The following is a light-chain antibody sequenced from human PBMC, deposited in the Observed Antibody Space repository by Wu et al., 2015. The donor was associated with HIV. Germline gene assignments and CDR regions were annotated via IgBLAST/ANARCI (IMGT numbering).Light chain of an antibody. CDR1: QDIGSY. Sequence: RASQDIGSYLXRYQQKTRKSPKSPDLCCIHFADGVPSRFSGSGSGTDFTLTISCLQSEDFATYYCQQYDGDSYHLYTFGQGTKLEIK. CDR2: CI. V-gene: IGKV1-8*01. J-gene: IGKJ2*01. CDR3: QQYDGDSYHLYT.